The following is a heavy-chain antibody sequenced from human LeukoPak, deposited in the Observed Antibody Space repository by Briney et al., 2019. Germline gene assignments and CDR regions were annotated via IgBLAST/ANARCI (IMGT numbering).Heavy chain of an antibody. J-gene: IGHJ4*02. Sequence: GGSLRLSCAASGFTFSSYSMNWVRQAPGKGLEWFSSISSSSSYIYYADSGKGRFTISRDNSKNTRYLKWTSLRAEEPPVYYCAKVSYYYGSGSYLWGQGTLVTVSS. D-gene: IGHD3-10*01. CDR3: AKVSYYYGSGSYL. CDR2: ISSSSSYI. CDR1: GFTFSSYS. V-gene: IGHV3-21*01.